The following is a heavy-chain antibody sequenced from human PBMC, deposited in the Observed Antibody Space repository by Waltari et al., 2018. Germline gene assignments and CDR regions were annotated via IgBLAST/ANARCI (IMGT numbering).Heavy chain of an antibody. CDR3: ATAATYYYGSGSYSGFDY. CDR1: GYTLTELS. V-gene: IGHV1-24*01. J-gene: IGHJ4*02. Sequence: QVQLVQSGAEVKKPGASVKVSCKVSGYTLTELSMHWVRQAPGKGLEWMGGCDPEEDETNYEQKFQGRVTMTEDTSTDTAYMELSSLRSEDMAVYYCATAATYYYGSGSYSGFDYWGQGTLVTVSS. D-gene: IGHD3-10*01. CDR2: CDPEEDET.